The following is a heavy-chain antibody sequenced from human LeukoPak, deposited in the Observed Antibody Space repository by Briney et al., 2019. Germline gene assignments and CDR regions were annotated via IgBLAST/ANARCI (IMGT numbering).Heavy chain of an antibody. Sequence: GGSLRLSCAASGFTFNGYSMNWVRQAQGKGLEWVSSISSSGTYVYYADSVKGRFTISRDNAKNSLYLQMNSLRAEDTAVYYCARPSQEQLDHLDYWGQGTLVTVSS. V-gene: IGHV3-21*01. D-gene: IGHD6-13*01. CDR1: GFTFNGYS. CDR2: ISSSGTYV. J-gene: IGHJ4*02. CDR3: ARPSQEQLDHLDY.